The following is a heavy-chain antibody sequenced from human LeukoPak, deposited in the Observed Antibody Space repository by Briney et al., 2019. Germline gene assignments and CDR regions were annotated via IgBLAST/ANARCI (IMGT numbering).Heavy chain of an antibody. J-gene: IGHJ4*02. CDR1: GFTFSTYW. CDR3: AKDLYYGSADY. D-gene: IGHD3-10*01. Sequence: GRSLRLSCAASGFTFSTYWMHWVRQVPGKGLVWVSFINPDGENTNYADSVKGRFIISRDNAENTLYLQMNSLRAEDTAVYYCAKDLYYGSADYWGQGIQVTVSS. V-gene: IGHV3-74*01. CDR2: INPDGENT.